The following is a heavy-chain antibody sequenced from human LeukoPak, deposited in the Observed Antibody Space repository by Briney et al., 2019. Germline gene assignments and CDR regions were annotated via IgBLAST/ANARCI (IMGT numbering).Heavy chain of an antibody. CDR3: ACGGYSYGYANY. J-gene: IGHJ4*02. D-gene: IGHD5-18*01. CDR1: GGSISSYY. V-gene: IGHV4-59*08. Sequence: PSETLSLTCTVSGGSISSYYWSWIRQPPGKGLEWIGYIYYSGSTNYNPSLKSRVTISVDTSKNQVSLKLSAVTAADTAVYYCACGGYSYGYANYWGQGTLVTVSS. CDR2: IYYSGST.